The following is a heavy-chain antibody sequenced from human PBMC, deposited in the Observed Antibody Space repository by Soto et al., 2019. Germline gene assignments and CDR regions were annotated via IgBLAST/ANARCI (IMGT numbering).Heavy chain of an antibody. V-gene: IGHV5-51*01. Sequence: GESLKISCKGSGYSFPSYWIGWVRQMPGRGLEWMGIIYPPDSDTRYSPSFEGQVTISADKSISTAYLQWSSLRASDTAVYYCARQTSVTTFVAFDIWGQGTMVTVSS. CDR3: ARQTSVTTFVAFDI. CDR1: GYSFPSYW. CDR2: IYPPDSDT. J-gene: IGHJ3*02. D-gene: IGHD4-17*01.